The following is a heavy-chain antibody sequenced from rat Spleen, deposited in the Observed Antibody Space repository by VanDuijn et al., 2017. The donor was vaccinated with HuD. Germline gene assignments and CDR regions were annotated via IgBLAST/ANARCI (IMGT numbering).Heavy chain of an antibody. CDR2: INPDGSTT. J-gene: IGHJ2*01. V-gene: IGHV5-58*01. Sequence: EVQLVESGGGLVLPGRSLKLSCAASGFAFSSYWMYWIRQAPGKGLEWVSSINPDGSTTFYPNSVKDRFTISRDNAENTVYLQMDSLRSEDTATYYCAREADIPFHYFDYWGQGVMVTVSS. CDR1: GFAFSSYW. D-gene: IGHD2-3*01. CDR3: AREADIPFHYFDY.